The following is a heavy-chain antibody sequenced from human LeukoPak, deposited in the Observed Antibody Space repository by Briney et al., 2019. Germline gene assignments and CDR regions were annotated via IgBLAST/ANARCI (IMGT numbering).Heavy chain of an antibody. Sequence: AGGSLRLSCAASGFTFSIYAMSWVRQAPGTGLVWVSGISGSGIGGSTYHADSVKGRFTISRDNSKSTLYLEMNSLRAEDTAVYYCTRDPPTAVAALGRGNYFDDWGQGTLATVSS. CDR3: TRDPPTAVAALGRGNYFDD. CDR1: GFTFSIYA. D-gene: IGHD6-19*01. V-gene: IGHV3-23*01. J-gene: IGHJ4*02. CDR2: ISGSGIGGST.